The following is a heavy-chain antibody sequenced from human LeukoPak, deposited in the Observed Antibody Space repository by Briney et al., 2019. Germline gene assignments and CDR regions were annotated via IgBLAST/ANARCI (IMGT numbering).Heavy chain of an antibody. CDR2: IYYTGST. Sequence: SETLSLTCTVSGVSISSYYWSWIRPPPGKGLEWIGYIYYTGSTNYNPSLKSRVTISVDTSKNQFSLKLTSVTAADTAVYYCARPNDYGGNSPDWFFDLWGRGTLVTVSS. CDR3: ARPNDYGGNSPDWFFDL. V-gene: IGHV4-59*01. CDR1: GVSISSYY. J-gene: IGHJ2*01. D-gene: IGHD4-23*01.